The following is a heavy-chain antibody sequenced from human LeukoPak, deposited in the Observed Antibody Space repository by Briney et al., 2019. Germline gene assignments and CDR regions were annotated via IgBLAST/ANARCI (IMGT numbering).Heavy chain of an antibody. CDR3: ARDYNYYDSSGYYHKYNWFDP. V-gene: IGHV4-31*03. J-gene: IGHJ5*02. D-gene: IGHD3-22*01. CDR2: IYYSGST. Sequence: SETLSLTCTVSGGSISSGGYYWRWVRQHPGKGLEWIGYIYYSGSTYYNPSLKSRVTISVDTSKNQFSLKLSSVTAADTAVYYCARDYNYYDSSGYYHKYNWFDPWGQGTLVTVSS. CDR1: GGSISSGGYY.